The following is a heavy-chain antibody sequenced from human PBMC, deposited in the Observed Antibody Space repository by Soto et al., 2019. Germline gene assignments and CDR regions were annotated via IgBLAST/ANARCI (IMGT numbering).Heavy chain of an antibody. CDR2: ISSSSSYI. CDR1: GFTFSSYS. CDR3: ARASSLGQRPPCYFDY. J-gene: IGHJ4*02. D-gene: IGHD1-1*01. V-gene: IGHV3-21*01. Sequence: GGSLRLSCAASGFTFSSYSMNWVRQAPGKGLEWVSSISSSSSYIYYADSVKGRFTISRDNAKNSLYLQMNSLRAEDTAVYYCARASSLGQRPPCYFDYWGQGTLVTVSS.